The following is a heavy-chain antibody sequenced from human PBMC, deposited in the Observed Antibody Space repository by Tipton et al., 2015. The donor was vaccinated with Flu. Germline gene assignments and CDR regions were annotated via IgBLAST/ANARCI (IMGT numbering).Heavy chain of an antibody. D-gene: IGHD1-26*01. CDR2: IYYSGST. CDR1: GVSISSYY. CDR3: ARAPDSIVGATVFDY. J-gene: IGHJ4*02. Sequence: TLSLTFTVPGVSISSYYWSWIRQPPGKGLEWIGYIYYSGSTNYNPSLKSRVTISVDTSKNQFSLKLSSVTAADTAVYYCARAPDSIVGATVFDYWGQGTLVTVSS. V-gene: IGHV4-59*01.